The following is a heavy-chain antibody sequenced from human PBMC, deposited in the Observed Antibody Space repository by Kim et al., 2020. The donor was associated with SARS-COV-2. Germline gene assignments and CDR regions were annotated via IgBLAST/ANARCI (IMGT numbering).Heavy chain of an antibody. CDR1: GYTFTSYG. D-gene: IGHD3-9*01. CDR3: ARDLYYDILTGLGY. CDR2: ISAYNGNT. Sequence: ASVKVSCKASGYTFTSYGISWVRQAPGQGLEWMGWISAYNGNTNYAQKLQGRVTMTTDTSTSTAYMELRSLRSDDTAVYYCARDLYYDILTGLGYWGQGTLVTVSS. J-gene: IGHJ4*02. V-gene: IGHV1-18*04.